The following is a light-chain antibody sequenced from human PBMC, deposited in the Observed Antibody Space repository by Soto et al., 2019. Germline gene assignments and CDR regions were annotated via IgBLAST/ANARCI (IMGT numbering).Light chain of an antibody. CDR1: QGITDY. V-gene: IGKV1-33*01. CDR2: HAS. Sequence: DIRMTQSPSSLSASVGDRVTITCQASQGITDYLNWYQQKPGKPPELLIYHASNLGTGVPSRFSGSGSGTDFTFTIINLQPEDIATYFCQQYDNLPYTFGQGTKLEIK. CDR3: QQYDNLPYT. J-gene: IGKJ2*01.